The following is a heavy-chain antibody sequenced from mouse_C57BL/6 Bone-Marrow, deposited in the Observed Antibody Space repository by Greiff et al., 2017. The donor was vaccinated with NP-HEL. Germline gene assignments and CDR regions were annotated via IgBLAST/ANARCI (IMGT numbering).Heavy chain of an antibody. J-gene: IGHJ3*01. Sequence: QVQLKESGPGLVQPSQSLSITCTVSGFSLTSYGVHWVRQSPGKGLEWLGVIWSGGSTDYNAAFISRLSISKDNSKSQVFFKMNSLQADDTAIYYCARNRDYGWDWFAYWGQGTLVTVSA. CDR3: ARNRDYGWDWFAY. V-gene: IGHV2-2*01. D-gene: IGHD2-2*01. CDR2: IWSGGST. CDR1: GFSLTSYG.